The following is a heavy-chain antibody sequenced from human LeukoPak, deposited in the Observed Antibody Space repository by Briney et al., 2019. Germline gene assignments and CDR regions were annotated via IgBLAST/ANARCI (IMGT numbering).Heavy chain of an antibody. V-gene: IGHV3-23*01. CDR3: AKAKYYGSGSYYLTLIDY. Sequence: GGSLRLSCAASGFTFSSYAMSWVRQAPRKGLEWVSAISGSGGSTYYADSVKGRFTISRDNSKNTLYLQMNSLRAEDTAVYYCAKAKYYGSGSYYLTLIDYWGQGTLVTVSS. CDR2: ISGSGGST. CDR1: GFTFSSYA. D-gene: IGHD3-10*01. J-gene: IGHJ4*02.